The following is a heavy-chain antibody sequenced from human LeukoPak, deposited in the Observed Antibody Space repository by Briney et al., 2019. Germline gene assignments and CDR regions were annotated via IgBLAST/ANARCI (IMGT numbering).Heavy chain of an antibody. D-gene: IGHD3-22*01. Sequence: GGSLRLSCAASGFSFSTYWMHWVRQGPGKGLVWVSGINSDGSSATYADSVKGRFTISRGNAKNTLYLQMNSLRAEDTAVYYCARGAYDLDCWGQGTLVTVSS. CDR2: INSDGSSA. CDR1: GFSFSTYW. J-gene: IGHJ4*02. CDR3: ARGAYDLDC. V-gene: IGHV3-74*01.